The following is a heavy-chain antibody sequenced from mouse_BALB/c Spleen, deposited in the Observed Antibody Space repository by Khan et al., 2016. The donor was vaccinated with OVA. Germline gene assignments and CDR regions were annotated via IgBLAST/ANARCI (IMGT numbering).Heavy chain of an antibody. CDR3: ARMARTIN. V-gene: IGHV5-6-3*01. J-gene: IGHJ2*01. CDR1: GFTFSSYG. Sequence: EVELVESGGGLVQPGGSLKLSCAASGFTFSSYGMSWVRQTPDKRLELVATINSNGGSTYYPDSVKGRFTISRDNAKNTPYLQMSRLKSEDTAMYYCARMARTINWGQGTTLTVSS. CDR2: INSNGGST.